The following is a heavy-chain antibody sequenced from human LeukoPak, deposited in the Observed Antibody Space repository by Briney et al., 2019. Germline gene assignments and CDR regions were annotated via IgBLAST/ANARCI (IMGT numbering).Heavy chain of an antibody. J-gene: IGHJ6*03. CDR3: ARSLTYYYDSSAPRHMDV. V-gene: IGHV4-61*08. CDR2: IYYSGST. Sequence: PSETLSLTCTVSGGSISSGGYYWSWIRQHPGKGLEWIGYIYYSGSTNYNPSLKSRVTISVHTSKNQFSLKLSSVTAADTAVYYCARSLTYYYDSSAPRHMDVWGKGTTVTVSS. D-gene: IGHD3-22*01. CDR1: GGSISSGGYY.